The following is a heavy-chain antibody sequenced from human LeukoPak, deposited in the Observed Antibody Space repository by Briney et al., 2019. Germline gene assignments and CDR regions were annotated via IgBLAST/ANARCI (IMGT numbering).Heavy chain of an antibody. CDR3: ARERGHYDFWSGYYGVDDAFDI. J-gene: IGHJ3*02. Sequence: SETLSLTCTVSGGSISSYYWSWIRQPPGKQLEWIGYIYYSGSTDYNPSLKSRVTISIDTPKNQFSLKLSSVTAADTAVYYCARERGHYDFWSGYYGVDDAFDIWGQGTMVTVSS. CDR2: IYYSGST. D-gene: IGHD3-3*01. V-gene: IGHV4-59*01. CDR1: GGSISSYY.